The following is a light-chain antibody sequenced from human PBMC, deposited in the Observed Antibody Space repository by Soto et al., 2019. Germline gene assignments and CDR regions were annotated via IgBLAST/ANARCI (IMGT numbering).Light chain of an antibody. V-gene: IGLV1-44*01. CDR1: SSNIGGNA. Sequence: QSVLTQPPSASGTPGQRVTISCSGSSSNIGGNAVNWYQQLSGTTPKLLIYSNNQRPSGVPDRFSGSKSGTSASLAISGLQSEDEADYYCAAWDDSLSGYVFGTGTKVTVL. J-gene: IGLJ1*01. CDR3: AAWDDSLSGYV. CDR2: SNN.